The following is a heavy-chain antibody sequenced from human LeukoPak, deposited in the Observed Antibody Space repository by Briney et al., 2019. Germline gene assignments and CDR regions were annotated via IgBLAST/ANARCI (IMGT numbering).Heavy chain of an antibody. J-gene: IGHJ4*02. CDR3: APPGASGFVGNFWSGPLDF. D-gene: IGHD3-3*01. V-gene: IGHV1-46*01. CDR2: INPSAGST. CDR1: GYTFTSHY. Sequence: ASVKVSCRASGYTFTSHYIHWVRQAPGQGLEWMGIINPSAGSTSFPQKFQGRVTMTRDTSTSTVYMELSSLRSEDTAVYYCAPPGASGFVGNFWSGPLDFWGQGTLVTVSS.